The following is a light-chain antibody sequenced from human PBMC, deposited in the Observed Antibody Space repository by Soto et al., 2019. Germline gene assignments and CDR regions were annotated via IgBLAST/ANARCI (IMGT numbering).Light chain of an antibody. CDR2: EVS. CDR1: STDVGNYNY. J-gene: IGLJ2*01. V-gene: IGLV2-14*01. CDR3: TSYTIFTTVL. Sequence: QSALTQPASVSGSPGQSITISCTGTSTDVGNYNYVSWYQQHPGKAPKLVIYEVSYRPSGVSDRFSGSKSGNTASLTVSGLRAEAEADYFCTSYTIFTTVLFGGGTKVTVL.